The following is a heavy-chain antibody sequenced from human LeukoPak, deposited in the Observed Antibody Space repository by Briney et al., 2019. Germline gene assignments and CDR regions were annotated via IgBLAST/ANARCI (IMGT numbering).Heavy chain of an antibody. J-gene: IGHJ4*02. V-gene: IGHV3-30*02. CDR1: GFTFSSYG. CDR3: AKDRYCDNGVCSGSFDY. D-gene: IGHD2-8*01. CDR2: IRYDGSNK. Sequence: GGSLRLSCAASGFTFSSYGMHWVRQTPGKGLEWVAFIRYDGSNKNYADSVKGRFTFSRDNSKNTVYLQMNSLRAEDTAVYYCAKDRYCDNGVCSGSFDYWGQGTLVTVSS.